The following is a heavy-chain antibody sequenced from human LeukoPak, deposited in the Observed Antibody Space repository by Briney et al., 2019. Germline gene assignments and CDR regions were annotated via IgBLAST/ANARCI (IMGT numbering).Heavy chain of an antibody. V-gene: IGHV3-21*01. Sequence: GGSLRLSCAASGFTFSSYSMNWVRQAPGKGLEWVSSISSSSSYIYYADSVKGRFTISRDNAKNSLYLQMNSLRAEDTAVYYCARDRYDILTGYYPHDYWGQGTLVTVSS. CDR3: ARDRYDILTGYYPHDY. D-gene: IGHD3-9*01. J-gene: IGHJ4*02. CDR1: GFTFSSYS. CDR2: ISSSSSYI.